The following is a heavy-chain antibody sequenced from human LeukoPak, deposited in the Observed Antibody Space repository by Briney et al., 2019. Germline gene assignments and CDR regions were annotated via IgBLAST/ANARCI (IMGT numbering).Heavy chain of an antibody. D-gene: IGHD4-17*01. J-gene: IGHJ6*02. V-gene: IGHV4-61*02. Sequence: PSETLSLTCTVSGGSISSASYYWSWIRQPAGKGLEWIGRVYTSGSTNYNPSLESRVTMSVDTSKNQFSLKLSSVTAADTAVYYCASPSRGYGALYYYYGMDVWGQGTTVTVSS. CDR1: GGSISSASYY. CDR3: ASPSRGYGALYYYYGMDV. CDR2: VYTSGST.